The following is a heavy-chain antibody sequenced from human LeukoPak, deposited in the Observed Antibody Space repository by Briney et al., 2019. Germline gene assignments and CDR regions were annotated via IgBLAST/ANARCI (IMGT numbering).Heavy chain of an antibody. Sequence: GGSLRLSRAASGLTFSSYSMNWVRQAPGKGLEWVSSISSSSSYIYYADSVKGRFTISRDNAKNSLYLQMNSLRAEDTAVYYCARDRSGPGGFDPWGQGTLVTVSS. CDR1: GLTFSSYS. CDR3: ARDRSGPGGFDP. J-gene: IGHJ5*02. CDR2: ISSSSSYI. D-gene: IGHD6-19*01. V-gene: IGHV3-21*01.